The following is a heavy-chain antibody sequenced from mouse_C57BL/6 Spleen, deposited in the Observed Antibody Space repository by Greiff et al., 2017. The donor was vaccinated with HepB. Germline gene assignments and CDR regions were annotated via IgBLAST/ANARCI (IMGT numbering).Heavy chain of an antibody. CDR3: ARVGYDYDVWYFDY. V-gene: IGHV1-55*01. Sequence: QVQLQQPGAELVKPGASVKMSCKASGYTFTSYWITWVKQRPGQGLEWIGDIYPGSGSTNYNEKFKSKATLTVDTSSSTAYMQLSSLTSEDSAVYYCARVGYDYDVWYFDYWGQGTTLTVSS. CDR1: GYTFTSYW. CDR2: IYPGSGST. J-gene: IGHJ2*01. D-gene: IGHD2-4*01.